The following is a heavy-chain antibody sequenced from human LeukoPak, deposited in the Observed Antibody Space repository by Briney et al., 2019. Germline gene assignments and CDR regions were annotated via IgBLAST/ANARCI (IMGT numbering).Heavy chain of an antibody. Sequence: HSGGSLRLSCAASGFTVSSNYMSWVRQAPGKGLEWVSVIYSGGSTYYADSVKGRFTISRDNSKNTLYLQMNSLRAEDTAVYYCARVYYYYYGMDVWGQGTTVTVSS. V-gene: IGHV3-66*01. CDR1: GFTVSSNY. CDR2: IYSGGST. CDR3: ARVYYYYYGMDV. J-gene: IGHJ6*02.